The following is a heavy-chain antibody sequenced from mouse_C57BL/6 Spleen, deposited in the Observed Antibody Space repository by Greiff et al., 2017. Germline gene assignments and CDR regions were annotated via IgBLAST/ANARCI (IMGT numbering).Heavy chain of an antibody. CDR1: GFSLTSYG. V-gene: IGHV2-5*01. CDR3: AKDITTVVALYYYAMDY. J-gene: IGHJ4*01. Sequence: VKLMESGPGLVQPSQSLSITCTVSGFSLTSYGVHWVRQSPGKGLEWLGVIWRGGSTDYNAAFMSRLSITKDNSKSQVFFKMNSLQADDTAIYYWAKDITTVVALYYYAMDYWGQGTSVTVSS. D-gene: IGHD1-1*01. CDR2: IWRGGST.